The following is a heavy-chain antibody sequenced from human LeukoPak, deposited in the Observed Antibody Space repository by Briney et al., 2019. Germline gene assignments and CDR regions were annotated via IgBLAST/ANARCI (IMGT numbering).Heavy chain of an antibody. Sequence: GGSLRLSCAASGFTFSSYAMSWVRQAPGKGLEWVSAISGSAYSTYYADSVKGRFTTSRDNSKNTLYLQMNSLRAEDTAVYYCAKETVAAPPIDYWGQGALVTVSS. J-gene: IGHJ4*02. CDR1: GFTFSSYA. V-gene: IGHV3-23*01. CDR3: AKETVAAPPIDY. D-gene: IGHD6-19*01. CDR2: ISGSAYST.